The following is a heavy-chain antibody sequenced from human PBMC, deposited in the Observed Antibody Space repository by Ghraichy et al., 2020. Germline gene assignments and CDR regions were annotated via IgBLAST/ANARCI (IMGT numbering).Heavy chain of an antibody. Sequence: SGPTLVKPTQTLTLTCTFSGFSLSTSGVGVGWIRQPPGKALEWLALIYWNDDKRYSPSLKSRLTITKDTSNNQVVLTMTNMDPVDTATYYCAQGERWVGVVIIFDYWCQGTLVTVSS. J-gene: IGHJ4*02. V-gene: IGHV2-5*01. CDR3: AQGERWVGVVIIFDY. D-gene: IGHD3-3*01. CDR2: IYWNDDK. CDR1: GFSLSTSGVG.